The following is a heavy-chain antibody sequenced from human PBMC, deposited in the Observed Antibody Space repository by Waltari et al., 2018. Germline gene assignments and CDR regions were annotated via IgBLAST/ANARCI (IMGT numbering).Heavy chain of an antibody. CDR1: GFTFSSYW. D-gene: IGHD5-12*01. V-gene: IGHV3-7*01. CDR3: ARGANPTYFDY. J-gene: IGHJ4*02. Sequence: EVQLVESGGGLVQPGGSLRLSCAASGFTFSSYWMSGFRQAPGKGREWVANIKQNESEKYYVDSVKGRFTISRDNAKNSLYLQMNSLRAEDTAVYYCARGANPTYFDYWGQGTLVTVSS. CDR2: IKQNESEK.